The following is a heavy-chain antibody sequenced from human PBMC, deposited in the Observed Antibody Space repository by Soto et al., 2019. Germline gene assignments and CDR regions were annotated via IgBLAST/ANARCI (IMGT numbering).Heavy chain of an antibody. CDR1: GYTFTSYY. J-gene: IGHJ6*02. CDR3: ASGYYDSSGYYPVDYYYYYGMDV. V-gene: IGHV1-46*01. D-gene: IGHD3-22*01. Sequence: ASVKVSCKASGYTFTSYYMHWVRQAPGQGLEWMGIINPSGGSTSYAQKFQGRVTMTRDTSTSTVYMELSSLGSEDTAVYYCASGYYDSSGYYPVDYYYYYGMDVWGQGTTVTVSS. CDR2: INPSGGST.